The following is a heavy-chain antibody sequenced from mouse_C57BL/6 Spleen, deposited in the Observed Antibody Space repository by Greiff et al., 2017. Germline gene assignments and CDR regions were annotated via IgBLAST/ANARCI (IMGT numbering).Heavy chain of an antibody. V-gene: IGHV1-64*01. D-gene: IGHD1-1*01. CDR2: IHPNSGST. Sequence: QVQLKQPGAELVKPGASVKLSCKASGYTFTSYWMHWVKQRPGQGLEWIGMIHPNSGSTNYNEKFKSKATLTVDKSSSTAYMQLSSLTSEDSAVYYCAVTTVPWYFDVWGTGTTVTVSS. CDR1: GYTFTSYW. CDR3: AVTTVPWYFDV. J-gene: IGHJ1*03.